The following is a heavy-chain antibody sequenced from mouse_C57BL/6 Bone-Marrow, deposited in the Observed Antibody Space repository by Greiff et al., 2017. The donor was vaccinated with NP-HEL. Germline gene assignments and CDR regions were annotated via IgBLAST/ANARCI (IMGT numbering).Heavy chain of an antibody. CDR1: GYTFTDYN. D-gene: IGHD2-3*01. Sequence: VQLQQSGPELVKPGASVKIPCKASGYTFTDYNMDWVKQSHGKSLEWIGDINPNNGGTIYNQKFKGKATLTVDKSSSTAYMELRSLTSEDTDVFYCARETSHGYYDYAMDYWGQGTSATVSA. J-gene: IGHJ4*01. CDR2: INPNNGGT. CDR3: ARETSHGYYDYAMDY. V-gene: IGHV1-18*01.